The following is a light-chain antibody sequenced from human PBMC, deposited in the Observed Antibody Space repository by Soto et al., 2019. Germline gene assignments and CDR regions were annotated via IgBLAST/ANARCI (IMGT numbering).Light chain of an antibody. J-gene: IGKJ5*01. Sequence: IVMSQSHGSLAVSLGERATIHCKSRQSSLYSAKNKNFLTWYQQKPGQPPKLLIYWASTRESGVPDRFTGSGSGTDFTLTIICLQAEDVALYFCQQPSSTPIPYDQGARLE. CDR2: WAS. CDR3: QQPSSTPIP. CDR1: QSSLYSAKNKNF. V-gene: IGKV4-1*01.